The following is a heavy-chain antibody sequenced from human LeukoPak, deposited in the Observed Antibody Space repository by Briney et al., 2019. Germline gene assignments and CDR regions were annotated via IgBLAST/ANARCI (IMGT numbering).Heavy chain of an antibody. J-gene: IGHJ5*02. CDR1: GYSFTSYW. Sequence: GESLKISCKGSGYSFTSYWIGWVRQMPGKGLEWMGIVYPGDSDTRYSPSFQGQVTISADKSISTAYLQWSSLKASDTAMYYCARVLRIAAAGTWFDPWGQGTLVTASS. CDR2: VYPGDSDT. CDR3: ARVLRIAAAGTWFDP. D-gene: IGHD6-13*01. V-gene: IGHV5-51*01.